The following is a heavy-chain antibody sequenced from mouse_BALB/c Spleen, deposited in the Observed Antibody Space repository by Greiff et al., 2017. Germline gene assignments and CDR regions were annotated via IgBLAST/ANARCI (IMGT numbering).Heavy chain of an antibody. CDR1: GFTFSSYT. CDR2: ISNGGGST. J-gene: IGHJ4*01. CDR3: ARLQYGNYGGYAMDY. D-gene: IGHD2-10*02. V-gene: IGHV5-12-2*01. Sequence: EVKLLESGGGLVQPGGSLKLSCAASGFTFSSYTMSWVRQTPEKSLEWVAYISNGGGSTYYPDTVKGRFTISRDNAKNTLYLQLSSLTSEDTAMYYCARLQYGNYGGYAMDYWGQGTSVTVAS.